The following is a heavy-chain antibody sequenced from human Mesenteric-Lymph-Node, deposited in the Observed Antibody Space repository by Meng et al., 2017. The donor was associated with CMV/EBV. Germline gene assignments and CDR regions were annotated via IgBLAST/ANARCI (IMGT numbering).Heavy chain of an antibody. Sequence: GGSLRLSCATSGFTVTSTYMTWVRQAPGKGLEWVSSIYSAGDTYYADSVKGRFTISRDNSRNTLYLQMNGLRAEDTAVYYCAKDPYCSIGSCYSDYWGQGILVTVSS. J-gene: IGHJ4*02. CDR2: IYSAGDT. CDR3: AKDPYCSIGSCYSDY. D-gene: IGHD2-15*01. CDR1: GFTVTSTY. V-gene: IGHV3-53*01.